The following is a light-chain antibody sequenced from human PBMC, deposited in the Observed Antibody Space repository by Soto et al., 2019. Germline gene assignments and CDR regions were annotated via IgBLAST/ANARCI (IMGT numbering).Light chain of an antibody. CDR1: QSVSSSY. CDR3: QQYGNSPRVT. Sequence: EIVLTQSPGTLSLSPGERATLACRASQSVSSSYSAWFQQKPSQAPRLLIYDASSRATGIPDRFSGSGSGTDFTLTISRLEPEDFAVYYCQQYGNSPRVTFGQGTQLDIK. CDR2: DAS. V-gene: IGKV3-20*01. J-gene: IGKJ5*01.